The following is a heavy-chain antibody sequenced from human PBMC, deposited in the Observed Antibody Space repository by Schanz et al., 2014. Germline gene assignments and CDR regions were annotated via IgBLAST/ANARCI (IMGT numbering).Heavy chain of an antibody. Sequence: QVQLQESGPGLVKPSQTLSLTCTVSGDSISSAYWSWIRLLPGKGLEWIGYISYSGSTSFNPSLKSRLTMSVDTSKTQFFLNLNSLTAADTAVYYCARVPEPGWFDPWGQGTLVTVSS. CDR1: GDSISSAY. D-gene: IGHD1-26*01. V-gene: IGHV4-31*03. CDR2: ISYSGST. CDR3: ARVPEPGWFDP. J-gene: IGHJ5*02.